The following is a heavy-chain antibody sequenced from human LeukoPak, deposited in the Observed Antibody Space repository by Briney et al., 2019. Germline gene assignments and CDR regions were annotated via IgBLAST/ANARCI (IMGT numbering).Heavy chain of an antibody. CDR1: GGSISSYY. Sequence: SETLSLTCTVSGGSISSYYWRWIRQPPGEGLEWIGYIFYSGSTNYNPSLKSRVTITVDTSKNQFSLKLSCVTAADTAVYYCAGAGQLELKTWFDPWGQGTLVTVSS. V-gene: IGHV4-59*01. CDR2: IFYSGST. D-gene: IGHD1-7*01. CDR3: AGAGQLELKTWFDP. J-gene: IGHJ5*02.